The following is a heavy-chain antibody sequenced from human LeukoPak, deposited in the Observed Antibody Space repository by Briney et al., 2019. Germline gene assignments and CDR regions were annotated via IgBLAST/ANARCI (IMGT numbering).Heavy chain of an antibody. J-gene: IGHJ3*02. CDR1: GGSFSGYY. CDR3: ARDLQYYYDSSGYYPVGAFDI. V-gene: IGHV4-34*01. CDR2: INHRGST. D-gene: IGHD3-22*01. Sequence: EASETLSLTCAVYGGSFSGYYWSWIRQPPGKGLEWIGEINHRGSTNYNPSLKSRVTISVDTSKNQFSLKLSSVTAADTAVYYCARDLQYYYDSSGYYPVGAFDIWGQGTMVTVSS.